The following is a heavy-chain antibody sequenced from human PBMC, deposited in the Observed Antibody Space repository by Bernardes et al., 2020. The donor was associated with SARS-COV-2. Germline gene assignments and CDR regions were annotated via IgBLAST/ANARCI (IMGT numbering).Heavy chain of an antibody. Sequence: ASVKVSCKASGYTFTSYDINWVRQATGQGLEWMGWMNPNSGNTGYAQKFQGRVTMTRNTSISTAYMELSSLRSEDTAVYYCARVPARFSANRRVHQYGMDVWGQGTTVTVSS. CDR1: GYTFTSYD. V-gene: IGHV1-8*01. D-gene: IGHD2-2*01. J-gene: IGHJ6*02. CDR2: MNPNSGNT. CDR3: ARVPARFSANRRVHQYGMDV.